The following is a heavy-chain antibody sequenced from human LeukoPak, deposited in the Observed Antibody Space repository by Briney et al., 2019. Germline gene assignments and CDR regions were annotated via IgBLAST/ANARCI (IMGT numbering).Heavy chain of an antibody. CDR2: IKQDGSVK. CDR1: GFTPSTYW. J-gene: IGHJ5*02. D-gene: IGHD1-26*01. Sequence: GGSLRLSCVVSGFTPSTYWMRWVRQAPGKGLECVATIKQDGSVKNYGDSVQGRFTISRDNAKNSLYLQMNSLRAEDTAVYYCARASPNGAFDPWGQGTLVTVSS. V-gene: IGHV3-7*01. CDR3: ARASPNGAFDP.